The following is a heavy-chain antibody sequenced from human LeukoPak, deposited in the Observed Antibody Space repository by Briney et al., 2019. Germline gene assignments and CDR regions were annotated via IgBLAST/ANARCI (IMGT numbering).Heavy chain of an antibody. D-gene: IGHD6-13*01. V-gene: IGHV4-59*01. CDR3: ARSGGYSSSWSL. CDR1: GGSISTYY. CDR2: IYYSGST. Sequence: SETLSLTCTVSGGSISTYYWNWIRQPPGKGLEWIGYIYYSGSTNYNPSLKSRVTISVDTSKNQFSLKLNSVTAADTAVYYCARSGGYSSSWSLWGQGTLVAVSS. J-gene: IGHJ4*02.